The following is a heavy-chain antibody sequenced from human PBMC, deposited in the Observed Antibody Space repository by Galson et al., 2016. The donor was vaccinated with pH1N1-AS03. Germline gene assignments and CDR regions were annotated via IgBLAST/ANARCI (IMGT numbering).Heavy chain of an antibody. Sequence: SLRLSCAASGFTFSTYAMSWVRQAQGMGLEWVSSLSASGGDTYYADSVKGRFTISRDNSRNTVSLQMNSLRDDDTAVYYCVRRSPWATVGTYYFDYWGQGTLVIVSS. CDR3: VRRSPWATVGTYYFDY. D-gene: IGHD4-23*01. J-gene: IGHJ4*02. CDR2: LSASGGDT. CDR1: GFTFSTYA. V-gene: IGHV3-23*01.